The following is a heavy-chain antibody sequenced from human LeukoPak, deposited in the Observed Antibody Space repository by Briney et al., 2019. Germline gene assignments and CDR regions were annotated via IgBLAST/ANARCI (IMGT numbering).Heavy chain of an antibody. CDR2: IYYSGST. CDR3: ARGKTYFDY. Sequence: SETLSLTCTVSGGSISGYYWTWIRQPPGKGLEWIGYIYYSGSTNYNPSLKSRVTISVDTSKNQFSLKLSSVTAADTAVYYCARGKTYFDYWGQGTLVTVSS. CDR1: GGSISGYY. J-gene: IGHJ4*02. V-gene: IGHV4-59*01.